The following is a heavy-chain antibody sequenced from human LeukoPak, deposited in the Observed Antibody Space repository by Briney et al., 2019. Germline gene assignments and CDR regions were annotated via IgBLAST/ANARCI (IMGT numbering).Heavy chain of an antibody. CDR1: GFTFSSYA. V-gene: IGHV3-64D*06. CDR3: VKDRANVVAIGVFDY. J-gene: IGHJ4*02. Sequence: PGGSLRLSCSASGFTFSSYAMHWVRQAPGKGLEYVSAISSNGGSTYYADSVKGRFTISRDNSKNTLYLQMSSLRAEDTAVYYCVKDRANVVAIGVFDYWGQGTLVTVSS. D-gene: IGHD2-15*01. CDR2: ISSNGGST.